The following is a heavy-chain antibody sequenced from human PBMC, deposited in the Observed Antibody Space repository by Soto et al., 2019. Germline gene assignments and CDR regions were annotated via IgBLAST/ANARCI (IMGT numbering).Heavy chain of an antibody. Sequence: QVQLVQSGAEVXXXXXXVKVSCKASGGTFSSYAITWVRQAPGQGLEWMGGIIPIFGTANYAQKFQGRVTITADESTSTAYMELSSLRSEDTAVYYCARDRGPSSGYYPYWFDPWGQGTLVTVSS. CDR1: GGTFSSYA. V-gene: IGHV1-69*12. J-gene: IGHJ5*02. D-gene: IGHD3-22*01. CDR3: ARDRGPSSGYYPYWFDP. CDR2: IIPIFGTA.